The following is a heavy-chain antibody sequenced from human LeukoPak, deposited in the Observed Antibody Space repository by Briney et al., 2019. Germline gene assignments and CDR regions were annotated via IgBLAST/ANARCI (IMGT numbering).Heavy chain of an antibody. D-gene: IGHD4-17*01. Sequence: GGSLRLSCAASGFTFSSYSMNWVRQAPGKGLEWVSVIYTAGSTYYADSAKGRFTISRDNSKNTVYLQMNSLRAEDTAVYYCVSRRDYGINSWGQGTLVTVSS. CDR1: GFTFSSYS. J-gene: IGHJ4*02. CDR2: IYTAGST. V-gene: IGHV3-53*01. CDR3: VSRRDYGINS.